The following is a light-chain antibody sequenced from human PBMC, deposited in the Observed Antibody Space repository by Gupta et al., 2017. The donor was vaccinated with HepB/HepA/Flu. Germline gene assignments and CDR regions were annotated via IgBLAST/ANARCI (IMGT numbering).Light chain of an antibody. J-gene: IGKJ1*01. CDR2: SGS. CDR3: MQALQTPRT. Sequence: DIVMTQSPLSLPVTPGEPASISCRSSQSLLHSNGYNYLDWYLQKPGQSPQLLIYSGSNRASGVPDRFRGSGSGTDFTLKISRVEAEDVGVYYCMQALQTPRTFGQGTKVEIK. V-gene: IGKV2-28*01. CDR1: QSLLHSNGYNY.